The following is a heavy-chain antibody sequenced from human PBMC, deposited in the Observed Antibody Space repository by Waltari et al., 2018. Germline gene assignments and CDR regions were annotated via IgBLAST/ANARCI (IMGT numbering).Heavy chain of an antibody. D-gene: IGHD4-17*01. Sequence: QVQLVESGGGVVQPGGSLRLSCAASGFPFSSYGMHWVRQAPGKGLEWVAFIRYDGSNKYYADSVKGRFTISRDNSKNTLYLQMNSLRAEDTAVYYCAKDWTVPYGMDVWGQGTTVTVSS. J-gene: IGHJ6*02. CDR3: AKDWTVPYGMDV. V-gene: IGHV3-30*02. CDR2: IRYDGSNK. CDR1: GFPFSSYG.